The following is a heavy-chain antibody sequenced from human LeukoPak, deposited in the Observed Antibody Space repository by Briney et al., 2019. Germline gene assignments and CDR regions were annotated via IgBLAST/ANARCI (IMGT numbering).Heavy chain of an antibody. D-gene: IGHD2-8*01. V-gene: IGHV3-23*01. CDR1: GFTFSNSA. J-gene: IGHJ4*02. Sequence: GGSLRLSCAASGFTFSNSAMSWVRQAPGRGLEWVSTISGGGGSTYYADSVKGRFTISRDNSNNTLYLQLNSLRAEDTAVYYCARDLGYCTNGVCHTRFDYWGQGTLVAVSS. CDR2: ISGGGGST. CDR3: ARDLGYCTNGVCHTRFDY.